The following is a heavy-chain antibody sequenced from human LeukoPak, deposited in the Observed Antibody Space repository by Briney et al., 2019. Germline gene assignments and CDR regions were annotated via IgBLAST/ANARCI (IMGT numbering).Heavy chain of an antibody. V-gene: IGHV1-2*02. CDR1: GYTFTGYY. CDR2: INSNSGGT. D-gene: IGHD4-23*01. Sequence: ASVKVSCKASGYTFTGYYIHWVRQAPGQGLEWMGWINSNSGGTNCAQKFQDRVTVTRDTSISTVYMELSRLRSDDTAVYYCARDLDTVATPYFDYWGQGILVTVSS. J-gene: IGHJ4*02. CDR3: ARDLDTVATPYFDY.